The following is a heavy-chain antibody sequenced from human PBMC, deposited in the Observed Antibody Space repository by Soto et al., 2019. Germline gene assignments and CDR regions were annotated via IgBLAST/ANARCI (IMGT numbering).Heavy chain of an antibody. J-gene: IGHJ6*04. D-gene: IGHD6-19*01. Sequence: SETLSLTCTVSCGSISTYYWTWIRQSARKELEWIGRFYGSGNTNYNPSLKSRVTTSVDTSKNHISLRLIYLTAADTSVLYCSISGIPVPAQGGRVYYFYTLDVWVNGNTVTVSS. V-gene: IGHV4-4*07. CDR1: CGSISTYY. CDR2: FYGSGNT. CDR3: SISGIPVPAQGGRVYYFYTLDV.